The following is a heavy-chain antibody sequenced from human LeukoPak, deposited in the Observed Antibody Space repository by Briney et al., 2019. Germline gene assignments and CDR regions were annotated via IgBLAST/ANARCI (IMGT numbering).Heavy chain of an antibody. Sequence: PGGSLRLSCAASGFTFSSYSMNWVRQAPGKGLEWVSYISSSGSTIYYADSVKGRFTISRDNAKNSLYLQMNSLRAEDTAVYYCASMNMVRGVSRWFDPWGQGTLVTVSS. CDR1: GFTFSSYS. J-gene: IGHJ5*02. D-gene: IGHD3-10*01. V-gene: IGHV3-48*04. CDR2: ISSSGSTI. CDR3: ASMNMVRGVSRWFDP.